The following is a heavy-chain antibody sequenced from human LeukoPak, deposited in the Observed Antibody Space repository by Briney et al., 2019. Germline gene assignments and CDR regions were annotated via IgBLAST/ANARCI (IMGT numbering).Heavy chain of an antibody. Sequence: PGGSLRLSCATSGFTFNDHYLGWVRQAPGKGLEWVGRTRNRANSYTTEYAASVKGRFTISRDNSKNTLYLQMNSLRAEDTAVYYCARSVSTVTILHAFDIWGQGTMVTVSS. CDR3: ARSVSTVTILHAFDI. CDR2: TRNRANSYTT. V-gene: IGHV3-72*01. D-gene: IGHD4-17*01. CDR1: GFTFNDHY. J-gene: IGHJ3*02.